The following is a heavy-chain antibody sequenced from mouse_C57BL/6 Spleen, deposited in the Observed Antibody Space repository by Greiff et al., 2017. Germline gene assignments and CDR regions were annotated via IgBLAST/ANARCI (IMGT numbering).Heavy chain of an antibody. D-gene: IGHD2-1*01. CDR1: GFTFSDYG. Sequence: VQLKESGGGLVKPGGSLKLSCAASGFTFSDYGMHWVRQAPEKGLEWVAYISSGSSTIYYADTVKGRFTISRDNAKNTLFLQMTSLRSEDTAMYYCAIIYYGNYDYYAMDYWGQGTSVTVSS. V-gene: IGHV5-17*01. CDR2: ISSGSSTI. J-gene: IGHJ4*01. CDR3: AIIYYGNYDYYAMDY.